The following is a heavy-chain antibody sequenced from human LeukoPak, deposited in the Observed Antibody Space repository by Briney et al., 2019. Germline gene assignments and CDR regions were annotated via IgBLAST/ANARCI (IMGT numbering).Heavy chain of an antibody. Sequence: GGSLRLSCAASGFTFSNAWMSWVRQAPGKGLEWVGRIKSKTDGGTTDYAAPVKGRFTISRDDSKNTLYLQMNSLKTEDTAVYYCTTSDGDYVGFDYWGQGTLVTVSS. V-gene: IGHV3-15*01. D-gene: IGHD4-17*01. J-gene: IGHJ4*02. CDR3: TTSDGDYVGFDY. CDR2: IKSKTDGGTT. CDR1: GFTFSNAW.